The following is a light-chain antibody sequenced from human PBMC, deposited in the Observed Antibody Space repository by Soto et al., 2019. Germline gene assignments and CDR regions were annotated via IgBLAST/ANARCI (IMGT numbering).Light chain of an antibody. Sequence: RLTLSPSTLSGSVGGRVTITCRASQTISSWLAWYQQKPGKAPKLLIYDASSLESGVPSRFSGSGSGTEFTLTISSLQPDDFATYYCQQYNSYSWTFGQGTKVDI. CDR2: DAS. J-gene: IGKJ1*01. CDR3: QQYNSYSWT. V-gene: IGKV1-5*01. CDR1: QTISSW.